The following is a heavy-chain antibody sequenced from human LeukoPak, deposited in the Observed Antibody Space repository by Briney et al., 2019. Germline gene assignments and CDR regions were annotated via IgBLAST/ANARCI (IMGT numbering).Heavy chain of an antibody. V-gene: IGHV4-4*07. D-gene: IGHD2-2*01. CDR3: GRLIVEPAPMYYYYIDV. CDR1: GGSFSTYY. Sequence: SETLSLTCTVSGGSFSTYYWSWIRQPAGKGLEWIGHIYTSGTTNYNPSLKSRVTISIDTSRTQFSLRVYSVTAADTAIYYCGRLIVEPAPMYYYYIDVWGKGTTVTVSS. CDR2: IYTSGTT. J-gene: IGHJ6*03.